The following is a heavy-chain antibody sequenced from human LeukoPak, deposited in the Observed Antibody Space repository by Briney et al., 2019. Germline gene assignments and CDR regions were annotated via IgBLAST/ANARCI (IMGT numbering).Heavy chain of an antibody. J-gene: IGHJ3*02. CDR1: GFTFSSYA. V-gene: IGHV3-23*01. Sequence: GGSLRLSCAASGFTFSSYAMSWVRQAPGKGLEWVSAISGSGGSTYHADSVKGRFTTSRDNSKNTLYLQMNSLRAEDTAVYYCAKDYGDYVGAFDIWGQGTMVTVSS. CDR2: ISGSGGST. CDR3: AKDYGDYVGAFDI. D-gene: IGHD4-17*01.